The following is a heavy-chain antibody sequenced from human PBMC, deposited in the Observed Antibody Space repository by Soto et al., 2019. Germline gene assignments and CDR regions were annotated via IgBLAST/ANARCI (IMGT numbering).Heavy chain of an antibody. CDR2: IYYSGST. CDR3: ARERYYFDY. Sequence: PSDTLSLTCTVSCGSISSGGYYWSWIRQHPGKGLEWIGYIYYSGSTYYNPSLKSRVTISVDTSKNQFSLKLSSMTAADTAVYYCARERYYFDYWGQGSLVTVSS. CDR1: CGSISSGGYY. J-gene: IGHJ4*02. V-gene: IGHV4-31*03.